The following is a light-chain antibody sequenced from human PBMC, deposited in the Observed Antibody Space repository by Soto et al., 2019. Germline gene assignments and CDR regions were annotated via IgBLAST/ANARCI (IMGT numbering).Light chain of an antibody. J-gene: IGKJ5*01. V-gene: IGKV3-20*01. CDR3: QPYGS. CDR2: GET. Sequence: EIVFTQSPATLSLSPGERATLSCRASETVSSYLLWYQQKPGQAPRLLIYGETRRATDIRDRFSGSGSGTGFTLTISRLEPEDFAVYYCQPYGSFGQGTRLEIK. CDR1: ETVSSYL.